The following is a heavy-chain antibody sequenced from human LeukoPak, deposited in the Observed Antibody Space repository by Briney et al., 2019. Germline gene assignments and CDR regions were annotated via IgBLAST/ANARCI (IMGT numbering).Heavy chain of an antibody. D-gene: IGHD6-13*01. Sequence: ASVKVSCKASGYTFTSYYMHWVRQAPGQGLEWMGIINPSGGSTSYAQKFQCRVTMTRDMSTSTVDMELSSLRSEDTAVYYCARGPRRAGTGGYYYYYYMAVWGKGPTVTVSS. CDR3: ARGPRRAGTGGYYYYYYMAV. J-gene: IGHJ6*03. V-gene: IGHV1-46*03. CDR2: INPSGGST. CDR1: GYTFTSYY.